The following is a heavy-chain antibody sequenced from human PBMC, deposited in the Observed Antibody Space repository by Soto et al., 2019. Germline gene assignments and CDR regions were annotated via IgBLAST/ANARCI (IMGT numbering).Heavy chain of an antibody. J-gene: IGHJ4*02. CDR2: IYYSGST. Sequence: PSETLSLTCTVSGGSISSYYWSWIRQPPGKGLEWIGYIYYSGSTNYNPSLKSRVTISVDTSKNQFSLKLSSVTAADTAVYYCARDDWRYFDWLGFDYWGQGTLVTVSS. CDR3: ARDDWRYFDWLGFDY. D-gene: IGHD3-9*01. CDR1: GGSISSYY. V-gene: IGHV4-59*01.